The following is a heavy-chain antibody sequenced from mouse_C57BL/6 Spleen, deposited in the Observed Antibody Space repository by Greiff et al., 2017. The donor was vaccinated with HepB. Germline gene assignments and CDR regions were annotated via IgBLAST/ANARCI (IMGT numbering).Heavy chain of an antibody. D-gene: IGHD2-13*01. J-gene: IGHJ3*01. CDR1: GFTFSSYA. V-gene: IGHV5-4*03. CDR3: ASSYYCDYVGFDY. Sequence: EVKLVESGGGLVKPGGSLKLSCAASGFTFSSYAMSWVRQTPEKRLEWVATISDGGSYTYYPDNVKGRFTISRDNAKNNLYLQMSHLKSEDTAMYYCASSYYCDYVGFDYWGQGTLVTVSA. CDR2: ISDGGSYT.